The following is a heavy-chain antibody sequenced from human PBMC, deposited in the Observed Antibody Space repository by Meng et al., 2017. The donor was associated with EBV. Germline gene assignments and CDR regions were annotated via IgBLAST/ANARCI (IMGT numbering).Heavy chain of an antibody. CDR1: GGSVNNESYY. CDR3: ARGDYTNYPRWFDP. J-gene: IGHJ5*02. D-gene: IGHD4-11*01. CDR2: IYYTGST. V-gene: IGHV4-61*01. Sequence: QVQLQESGPGLVKPAETLPLTCTVSGGSVNNESYYWGWIRQPPGKGLEYIGYIYYTGSTNYNSSLKSRVTISLDKSKNQFSLKLTSLTAADTAIYYCARGDYTNYPRWFDPWGQGTLVTVAS.